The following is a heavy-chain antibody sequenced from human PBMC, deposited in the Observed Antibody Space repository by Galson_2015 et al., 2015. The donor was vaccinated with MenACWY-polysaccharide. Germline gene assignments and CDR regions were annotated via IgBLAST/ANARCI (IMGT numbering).Heavy chain of an antibody. Sequence: SLRLSCAASGSRFSNSGMHWVRQAPGKGLEWVAVIQYDGSNKVYADSVKGRFTISRDNSKNTVFLEMNTLEVEDTAVYYCAREGSRIVFHAFDIWGQGTMVTVSS. D-gene: IGHD2-2*01. J-gene: IGHJ3*02. CDR2: IQYDGSNK. CDR1: GSRFSNSG. V-gene: IGHV3-33*01. CDR3: AREGSRIVFHAFDI.